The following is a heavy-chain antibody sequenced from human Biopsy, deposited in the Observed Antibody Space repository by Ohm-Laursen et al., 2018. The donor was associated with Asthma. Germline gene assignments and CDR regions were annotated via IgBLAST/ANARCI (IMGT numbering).Heavy chain of an antibody. V-gene: IGHV3-23*01. D-gene: IGHD6-19*01. J-gene: IGHJ4*02. Sequence: SLRLSCAASGFSFFTYGMSWVRRAPGKGLEWVAVISDGGHSTNYADSVRGRFTVSRDDFRDTLYLHLNSLTAEDTAVYFCARGGYCSGVTCFPFDRWGQGTRVSVSS. CDR3: ARGGYCSGVTCFPFDR. CDR1: GFSFFTYG. CDR2: ISDGGHST.